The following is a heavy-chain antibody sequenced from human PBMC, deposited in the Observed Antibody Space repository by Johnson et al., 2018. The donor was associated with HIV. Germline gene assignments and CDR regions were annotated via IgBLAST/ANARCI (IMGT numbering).Heavy chain of an antibody. Sequence: QVQLVESGGGLVQPGGSLRLSCAASGFTFSDYSMHWVRQAPGKGLEWVAIISNDGSNTYFADSVKGRFTISRDNSKNTLYLQMNSLRAEDTAVYYCSTGVVVTAMNDAFDIWGQGTMVTVSS. J-gene: IGHJ3*02. CDR2: ISNDGSNT. CDR3: STGVVVTAMNDAFDI. V-gene: IGHV3-30*01. CDR1: GFTFSDYS. D-gene: IGHD2-21*02.